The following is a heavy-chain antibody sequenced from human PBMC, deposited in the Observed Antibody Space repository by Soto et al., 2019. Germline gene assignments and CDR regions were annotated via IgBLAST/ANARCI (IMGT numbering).Heavy chain of an antibody. D-gene: IGHD2-15*01. V-gene: IGHV4-30-4*01. Sequence: PSETLSLTCTVSGGSISSGDYYWSWIRQPPEKGLEWIGYIYYSGSTYYNPSLKSRVTISVDTSKNQFSLKLSSVTAADTAVYYCARDFNCSGGSCYSSGWFDPWGQGTLVTVSS. CDR3: ARDFNCSGGSCYSSGWFDP. CDR1: GGSISSGDYY. J-gene: IGHJ5*02. CDR2: IYYSGST.